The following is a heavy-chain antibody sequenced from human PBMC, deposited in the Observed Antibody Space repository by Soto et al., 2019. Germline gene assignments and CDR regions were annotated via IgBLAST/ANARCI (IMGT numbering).Heavy chain of an antibody. CDR3: ARDIEDVLRFLEWHYYYYMDV. V-gene: IGHV3-7*01. J-gene: IGHJ6*03. CDR2: IKQDGSEK. CDR1: GFTFSSYW. Sequence: GGSLRLSCAASGFTFSSYWMSWVRQAPGKGLEWVANIKQDGSEKYYVDSVKGRFTISRDNAKNSLYLQMNSLRAEDTAVYYCARDIEDVLRFLEWHYYYYMDVWGKGTTVTVSS. D-gene: IGHD3-3*01.